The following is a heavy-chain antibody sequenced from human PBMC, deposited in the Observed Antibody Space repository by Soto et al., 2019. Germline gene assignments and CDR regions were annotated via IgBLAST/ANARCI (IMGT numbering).Heavy chain of an antibody. D-gene: IGHD3-9*01. CDR3: ARPGSGYDVLTGRYFYYYHTVDV. J-gene: IGHJ6*02. Sequence: GSLRLCSAASGFIVSTYAMHWVRQPPGKGLEWVAVISYDGNTKDYADSVKGRFSISRDNSKNTVYLQMSSLRTEDTAVYYCARPGSGYDVLTGRYFYYYHTVDVWGQGTTVTVSS. V-gene: IGHV3-30-3*01. CDR1: GFIVSTYA. CDR2: ISYDGNTK.